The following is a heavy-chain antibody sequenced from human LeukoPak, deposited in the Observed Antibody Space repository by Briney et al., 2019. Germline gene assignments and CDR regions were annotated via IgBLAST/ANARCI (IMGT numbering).Heavy chain of an antibody. CDR2: ISYDGSNK. J-gene: IGHJ6*02. CDR1: GFTFSSYA. CDR3: ARARDMGV. V-gene: IGHV3-30-3*01. Sequence: PGRSLRLSCAASGFTFSSYAMHWVRQAPGKGLEWVAVISYDGSNKYYADSVKSRFTISRDNSKNTLYLQMNSLRAEDTTVYYCARARDMGVWGQGTTVTVSS.